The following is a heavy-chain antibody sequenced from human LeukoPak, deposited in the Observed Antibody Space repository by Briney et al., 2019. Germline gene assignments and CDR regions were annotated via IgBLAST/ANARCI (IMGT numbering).Heavy chain of an antibody. V-gene: IGHV3-21*01. CDR1: GFTFSSYS. Sequence: GGSLRLSCAASGFTFSSYSMNWVRQAPGKGLEWVSSISSSSSYIYYADSVKGRFTISRDNAKNTLYLQMNSLRAEDTAVYYCARDQDSYGAFDIWGQGTMVTVSS. CDR2: ISSSSSYI. J-gene: IGHJ3*02. D-gene: IGHD3-10*01. CDR3: ARDQDSYGAFDI.